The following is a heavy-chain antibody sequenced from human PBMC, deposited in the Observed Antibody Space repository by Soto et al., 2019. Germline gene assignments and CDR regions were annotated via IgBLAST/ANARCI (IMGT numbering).Heavy chain of an antibody. Sequence: QVQLVQSGAEVKKPGASVKVSCKAYGYTFTSYYMHWVRQAPGQGLEWMGIINPSGGSTSYAQKCQGRVTMTRDTSTSTVYMELSSLRSEDTAVYYCAREREVSSSVNWFDPCGQGTLVTVSS. CDR2: INPSGGST. D-gene: IGHD6-13*01. V-gene: IGHV1-46*01. CDR1: GYTFTSYY. CDR3: AREREVSSSVNWFDP. J-gene: IGHJ5*02.